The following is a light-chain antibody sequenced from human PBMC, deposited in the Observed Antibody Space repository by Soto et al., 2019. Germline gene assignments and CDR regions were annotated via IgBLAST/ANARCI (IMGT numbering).Light chain of an antibody. CDR3: QQFEKWPFT. CDR1: QSVSRN. V-gene: IGKV3-15*01. CDR2: AAS. Sequence: EIVMTQSPGTLSVSLGERVTLSCRASQSVSRNLAWHQQRPGQVPRLLFYAASTRATDVPGTFSGSGSGTEFTLTISSLQSEDFAVYYCQQFEKWPFTFGQGTKLEIK. J-gene: IGKJ2*01.